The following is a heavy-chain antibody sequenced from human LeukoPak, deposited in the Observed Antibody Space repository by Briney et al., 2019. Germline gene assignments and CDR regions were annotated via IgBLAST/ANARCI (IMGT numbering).Heavy chain of an antibody. Sequence: GGSLRLSCAASGSTFDDYAMHWVRQAPGKGLEWVSGISWNSGSIGYADSVKGRFTISRDNAKNSLYLQMNSLRAEDTALYYCAKDQRRYCSSTSCYGAFDIWGQGTMVTVSS. V-gene: IGHV3-9*01. D-gene: IGHD2-2*01. CDR2: ISWNSGSI. CDR3: AKDQRRYCSSTSCYGAFDI. CDR1: GSTFDDYA. J-gene: IGHJ3*02.